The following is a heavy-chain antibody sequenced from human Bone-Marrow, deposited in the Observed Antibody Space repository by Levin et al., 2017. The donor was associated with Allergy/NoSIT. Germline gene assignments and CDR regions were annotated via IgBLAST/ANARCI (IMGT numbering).Heavy chain of an antibody. Sequence: GGSLRLSCAASGFTFSSYGMHWVRQAPGKGLEWVAVIWYDGNDKYYVDSVKGRFTISRDNSKKTLYLQMNSLRAEDTAVYYCAKAVAGTGTPHLWGQGTLVTVSS. CDR1: GFTFSSYG. D-gene: IGHD6-19*01. CDR3: AKAVAGTGTPHL. CDR2: IWYDGNDK. J-gene: IGHJ4*02. V-gene: IGHV3-33*06.